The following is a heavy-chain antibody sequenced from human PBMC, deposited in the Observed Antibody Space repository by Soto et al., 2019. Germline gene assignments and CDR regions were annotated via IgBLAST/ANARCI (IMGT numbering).Heavy chain of an antibody. Sequence: QVQLVQSGAEVKKPGASVKVSCKASGYTFTGYYMHWVRQAPGQGLEWMGWINPNSGGTNYAQKFQGWVTMTRDTSISTAYMELSRLRSDDTAVYYCARAENYDSSGYYADFDYWGQGTLVTVSS. CDR1: GYTFTGYY. V-gene: IGHV1-2*04. D-gene: IGHD3-22*01. J-gene: IGHJ4*02. CDR2: INPNSGGT. CDR3: ARAENYDSSGYYADFDY.